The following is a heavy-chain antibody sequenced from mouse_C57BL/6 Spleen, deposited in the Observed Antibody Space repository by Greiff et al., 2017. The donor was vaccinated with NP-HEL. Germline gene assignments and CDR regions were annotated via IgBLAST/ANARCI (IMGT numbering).Heavy chain of an antibody. CDR1: GFSLSTSGMG. D-gene: IGHD1-1*01. CDR2: IYCDDDK. Sequence: QVTLKVSGPGILQSSQSLSLTCSFSGFSLSTSGMGVSWLRQPSGMGLEWLAHIYCDDDKRFNPSLKSRPTISKDTSRNQVFLKSTSVDTADTATCSCTDYGGDAMDYWGQGTSVTVSS. CDR3: TDYGGDAMDY. J-gene: IGHJ4*01. V-gene: IGHV8-12*01.